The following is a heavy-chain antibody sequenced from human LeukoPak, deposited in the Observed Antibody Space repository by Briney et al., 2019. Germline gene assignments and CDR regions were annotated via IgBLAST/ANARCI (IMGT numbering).Heavy chain of an antibody. CDR2: ISDHGKSR. V-gene: IGHV3-48*03. CDR3: ARARIAAPLLDY. J-gene: IGHJ4*02. CDR1: GFIFSNYE. D-gene: IGHD6-13*01. Sequence: GGSLRLSCVASGFIFSNYEMNWVRQTPGKGLEWASYISDHGKSRNYVDSVKGRFTISRDNAKNSLYLQMNSLRVEDTAIYFCARARIAAPLLDYWGQGTLVTVSS.